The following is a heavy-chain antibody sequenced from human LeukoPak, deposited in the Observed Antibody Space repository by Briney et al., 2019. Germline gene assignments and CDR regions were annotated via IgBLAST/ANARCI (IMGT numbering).Heavy chain of an antibody. Sequence: SETLSLTCTVSGGSISTSYYWGWIRQPPGKGLEWIGSIHYSGSTYYNPSLKSRVTISVDTSKNQFSLKLSSVTAADTAVYYCARQAVTNLLYYFDYWGQGTLVTVSS. J-gene: IGHJ4*02. CDR1: GGSISTSYY. CDR3: ARQAVTNLLYYFDY. D-gene: IGHD4-17*01. CDR2: IHYSGST. V-gene: IGHV4-39*01.